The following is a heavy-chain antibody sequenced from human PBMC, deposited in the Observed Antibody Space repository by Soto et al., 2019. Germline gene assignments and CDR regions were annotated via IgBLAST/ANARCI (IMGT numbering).Heavy chain of an antibody. D-gene: IGHD3-22*01. CDR3: ARQIYDSDTGPNFQYYFDS. CDR2: IDPSDSQT. Sequence: GESLKISCKGSGYSFAGYWITWVRQKPGKGLDWMGRIDPSDSQTYYSPSFRGHATISATKSITTVFLQWSSLRASDTAMYYCARQIYDSDTGPNFQYYFDSWGQGTPVTVSS. CDR1: GYSFAGYW. J-gene: IGHJ4*02. V-gene: IGHV5-10-1*01.